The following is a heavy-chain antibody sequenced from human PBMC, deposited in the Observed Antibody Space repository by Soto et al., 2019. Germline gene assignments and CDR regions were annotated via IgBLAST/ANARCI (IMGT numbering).Heavy chain of an antibody. J-gene: IGHJ3*02. CDR2: ISGYNGNT. Sequence: ASVKVSCKASGYSYRSNGFSWVRQAPGQGLEWMGWISGYNGNTNYAQKFQGRVTMTTDTSTTTAFMELRSLTSDDTAVYYCARVPGIQVWSSGAFDIWGQGTMVNVSS. CDR3: ARVPGIQVWSSGAFDI. CDR1: GYSYRSNG. V-gene: IGHV1-18*01. D-gene: IGHD5-18*01.